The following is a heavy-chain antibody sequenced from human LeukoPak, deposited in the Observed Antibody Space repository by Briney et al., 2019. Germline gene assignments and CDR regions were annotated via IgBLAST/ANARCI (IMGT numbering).Heavy chain of an antibody. V-gene: IGHV1-2*04. CDR1: GYTFTGYY. CDR2: INPNSGGT. D-gene: IGHD3-10*01. J-gene: IGHJ5*02. CDR3: ARGDPAYGSGSYYNWGFDP. Sequence: ASVKVSCKASGYTFTGYYMHWVRQAPGQGLEWMGWINPNSGGTNYAQKFQGWVTMTRDTSISTAYMELSRLRSDDTAVYYCARGDPAYGSGSYYNWGFDPWGQGTLVTVSS.